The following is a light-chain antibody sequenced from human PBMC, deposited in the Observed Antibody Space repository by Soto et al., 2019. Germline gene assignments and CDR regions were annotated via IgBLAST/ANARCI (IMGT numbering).Light chain of an antibody. J-gene: IGKJ1*01. V-gene: IGKV3-20*01. CDR1: QSVSSSY. CDR3: QQYSIWRT. Sequence: EIVLTQSPGTLSLSPGERATLSCRASQSVSSSYLAWYQQKPGQAPRLLIYGASSRATGIPARFSGSGSGTEFTLTISGLQSEDFAVYYCQQYSIWRTFGQGTKVEIK. CDR2: GAS.